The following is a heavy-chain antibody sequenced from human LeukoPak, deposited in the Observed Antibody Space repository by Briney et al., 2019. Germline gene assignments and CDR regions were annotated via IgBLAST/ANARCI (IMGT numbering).Heavy chain of an antibody. V-gene: IGHV4-30-4*01. J-gene: IGHJ6*02. Sequence: SETLSLTCTVSGGSISSGDYHWNWIRQPPGRGLEWIGYISYSGNTYYNPSLESRITISVDTSKSQISLKVSSVTAADTVVYYCAREKVPENNYYYGMDLWGQGTTVTVSS. CDR1: GGSISSGDYH. CDR2: ISYSGNT. D-gene: IGHD2/OR15-2a*01. CDR3: AREKVPENNYYYGMDL.